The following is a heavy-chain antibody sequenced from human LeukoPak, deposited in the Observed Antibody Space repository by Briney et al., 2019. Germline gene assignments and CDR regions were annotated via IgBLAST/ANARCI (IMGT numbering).Heavy chain of an antibody. CDR3: AGEGRRYYGSGSWGASNI. Sequence: GGSLRLSCAASGFPFSSYSMNWVRQAPGKGLEWISYISSHSSTIYYADSVQGRFTISRDNAKNSLYLQMNSLRAEDTAVYYCAGEGRRYYGSGSWGASNIWGQGTMVSISS. J-gene: IGHJ3*02. V-gene: IGHV3-48*04. D-gene: IGHD3-10*01. CDR1: GFPFSSYS. CDR2: ISSHSSTI.